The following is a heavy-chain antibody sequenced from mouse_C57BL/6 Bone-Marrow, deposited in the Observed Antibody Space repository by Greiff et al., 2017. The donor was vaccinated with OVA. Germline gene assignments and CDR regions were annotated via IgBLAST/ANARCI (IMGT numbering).Heavy chain of an antibody. V-gene: IGHV5-9*01. CDR2: ISGGGGNT. CDR1: GFTFSSYT. CDR3: ARHELLWLRRPFAY. D-gene: IGHD2-2*01. J-gene: IGHJ3*01. Sequence: EVNVVESGGGLVKPGGSLKLSCAASGFTFSSYTMSWVRQTPEKRLEWVATISGGGGNTYYPDSVKGRFTISRDNAKNTLYLQMSSLRSEDTALYYCARHELLWLRRPFAYWGQGTLVTVSA.